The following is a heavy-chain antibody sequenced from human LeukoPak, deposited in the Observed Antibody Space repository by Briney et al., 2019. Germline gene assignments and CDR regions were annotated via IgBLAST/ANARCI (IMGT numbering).Heavy chain of an antibody. CDR3: ARVRYYGSGTYFFDY. D-gene: IGHD3-10*01. CDR2: IYSDGST. Sequence: GGSLRLSCAASGFTVSSNYMSWVRQAPGRGLEWVSVIYSDGSTYYMDSVKGRFTISRDNSKNKLYLQMNSLRAEDTAVYFCARVRYYGSGTYFFDYWGQGTLVTVSS. V-gene: IGHV3-53*01. J-gene: IGHJ4*02. CDR1: GFTVSSNY.